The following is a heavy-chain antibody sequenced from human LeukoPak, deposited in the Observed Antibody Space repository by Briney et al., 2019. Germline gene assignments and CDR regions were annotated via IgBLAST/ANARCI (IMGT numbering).Heavy chain of an antibody. D-gene: IGHD2-15*01. CDR1: GGSFSGYY. Sequence: SETLSLTCAVYGGSFSGYYWSWIRPPPGKGLEWIGSIYYSGSTYYNPSLKSRVTISVDTSKNQFFLKLSSVTAADTAVYYCARQLGYCSGGDCYGYYFDYWGQGTLVTVSS. CDR2: IYYSGST. V-gene: IGHV4-34*01. CDR3: ARQLGYCSGGDCYGYYFDY. J-gene: IGHJ4*02.